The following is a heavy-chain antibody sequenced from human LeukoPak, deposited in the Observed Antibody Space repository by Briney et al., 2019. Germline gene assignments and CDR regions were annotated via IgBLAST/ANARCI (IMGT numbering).Heavy chain of an antibody. V-gene: IGHV1-69*05. CDR3: ARGTMVRGVTYYYYYMDV. D-gene: IGHD3-10*01. CDR1: GGTFSSYA. CDR2: IIPIFGTA. J-gene: IGHJ6*03. Sequence: SVTVSCKASGGTFSSYAISWVRQAPGQGLEWMGGIIPIFGTANYAQKFQGRVTITTDESTSTAYMELSSLRSEDTAVYYCARGTMVRGVTYYYYYMDVWGKGTTVTVSS.